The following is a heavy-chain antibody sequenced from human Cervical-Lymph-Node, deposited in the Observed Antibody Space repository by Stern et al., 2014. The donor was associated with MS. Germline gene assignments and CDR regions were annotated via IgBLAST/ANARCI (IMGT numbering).Heavy chain of an antibody. CDR2: IISICGKA. Sequence: VQLVESGAEVKKPGSPVKVSCKASGGTFSSYAISWVRQAPGQGLEWMGGIISICGKANYAQSFQGRITITADESTSTAYRELSSLRSEDTAVYYCARPYGDWGQGTLVTVSS. V-gene: IGHV1-69*01. D-gene: IGHD4-17*01. CDR3: ARPYGD. CDR1: GGTFSSYA. J-gene: IGHJ4*02.